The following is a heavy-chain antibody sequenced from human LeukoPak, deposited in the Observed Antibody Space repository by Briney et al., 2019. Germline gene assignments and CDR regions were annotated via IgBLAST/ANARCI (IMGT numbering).Heavy chain of an antibody. CDR2: INPSGGST. J-gene: IGHJ4*02. V-gene: IGHV1-46*01. D-gene: IGHD6-13*01. Sequence: ASVKVSCKASGYTFTSYYMHWVRQAPGQGLEWMGIINPSGGSTSYAQKFQGRVTMTRDMSTSTVYMELSSLRPEDTAVYYCASIAAAGWYFDYWGQGTLVTVSS. CDR1: GYTFTSYY. CDR3: ASIAAAGWYFDY.